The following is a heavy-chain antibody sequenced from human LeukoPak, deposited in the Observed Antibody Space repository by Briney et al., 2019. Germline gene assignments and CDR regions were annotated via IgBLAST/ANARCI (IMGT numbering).Heavy chain of an antibody. CDR3: ARDGYSFGRDFDY. J-gene: IGHJ4*02. D-gene: IGHD5-18*01. CDR2: IKGDGSST. Sequence: GGSLRLSCAASGFTFSSYWMHWVRHTPGKGLVWVSRIKGDGSSTSYADSVKGRFTISRDNAKNTLYLQMNSLRAEDTAVYYCARDGYSFGRDFDYWGQGTLVTVSS. V-gene: IGHV3-74*01. CDR1: GFTFSSYW.